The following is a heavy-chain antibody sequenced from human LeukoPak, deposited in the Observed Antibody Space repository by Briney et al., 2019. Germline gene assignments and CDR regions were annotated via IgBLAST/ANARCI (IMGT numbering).Heavy chain of an antibody. CDR3: ARGPPTPPYSSGSYYYYGMDV. J-gene: IGHJ6*02. CDR2: INPSGGST. V-gene: IGHV1-46*01. CDR1: GYTFTSYY. D-gene: IGHD6-19*01. Sequence: ASVKVSGKASGYTFTSYYMHWVRQAPGQGLEWMGIINPSGGSTSYAQKFHGSVTMTRDTSTSTVYMELSSLRSEDTAVYYCARGPPTPPYSSGSYYYYGMDVWGQGTTVTVSS.